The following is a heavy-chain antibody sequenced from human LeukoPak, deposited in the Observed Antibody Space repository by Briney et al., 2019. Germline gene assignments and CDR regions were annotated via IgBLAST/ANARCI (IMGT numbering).Heavy chain of an antibody. D-gene: IGHD6-19*01. CDR3: ASGVAVAGYYFDY. CDR1: GFTFSDYY. CDR2: ISSSGSTI. J-gene: IGHJ4*02. V-gene: IGHV3-11*01. Sequence: GGSLRLSCAASGFTFSDYYISWIRQAPGKGLEWVSYISSSGSTIYYADSVKGRFTISRDNAKNSLYLQMNSLRAEDTAVYYCASGVAVAGYYFDYWGQGTLVTVSS.